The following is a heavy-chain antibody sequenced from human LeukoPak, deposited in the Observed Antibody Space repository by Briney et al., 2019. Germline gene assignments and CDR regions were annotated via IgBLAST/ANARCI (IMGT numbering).Heavy chain of an antibody. J-gene: IGHJ3*02. Sequence: GGSLRLSCAASGFSVSRNYMSWVRQAPGKGLEWVSVIYSGGSTYYADSVKGRFTISRDNAKNSVYLQMNSLRAEDTAVYYCARELRTPYDILGRGNAFDIWGHGTMVTVSS. D-gene: IGHD3-9*01. CDR3: ARELRTPYDILGRGNAFDI. CDR1: GFSVSRNY. CDR2: IYSGGST. V-gene: IGHV3-53*01.